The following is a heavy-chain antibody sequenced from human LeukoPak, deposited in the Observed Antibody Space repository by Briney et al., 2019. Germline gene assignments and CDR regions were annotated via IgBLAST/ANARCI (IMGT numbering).Heavy chain of an antibody. CDR3: ARLDGDYYYGTDV. Sequence: SSETLSLTCTVSGGSISSYYWSWIRQPPGKGLEWIGYIYYSGSTNYNPSLKSRVTISVDTSKNQFSLKLSSVTAADTAVYYCARLDGDYYYGTDVWGQGTTVTVSS. CDR1: GGSISSYY. J-gene: IGHJ6*02. CDR2: IYYSGST. D-gene: IGHD3-3*01. V-gene: IGHV4-59*08.